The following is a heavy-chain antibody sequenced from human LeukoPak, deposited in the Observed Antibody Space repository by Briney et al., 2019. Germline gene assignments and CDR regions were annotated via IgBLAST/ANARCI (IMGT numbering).Heavy chain of an antibody. CDR2: ISSSGDTL. CDR3: ARDKGNNWFDP. Sequence: GGSLRLSCAASGFTFSDHYMSWIRQAPDKGLEWISYISSSGDTLYYADSVKGRFTISRDNAKKSLYLQIDSLRVEDTAVYYCARDKGNNWFDPWGQGTLVIVSS. V-gene: IGHV3-11*01. J-gene: IGHJ5*02. CDR1: GFTFSDHY.